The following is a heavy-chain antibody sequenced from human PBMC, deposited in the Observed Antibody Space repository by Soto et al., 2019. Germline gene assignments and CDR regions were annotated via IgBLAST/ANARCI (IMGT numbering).Heavy chain of an antibody. CDR3: ARNYYDSSGYYFLFDY. V-gene: IGHV3-48*02. CDR1: GFTFSSYS. J-gene: IGHJ4*02. Sequence: GGSLRLSCAASGFTFSSYSMNWVRQAPGKGLEWVSYISSSSSTIYYADSVKGRFTISRDNAKNSLYLQMNSLRDEDTAVYYCARNYYDSSGYYFLFDYWGQGTLVTVSS. D-gene: IGHD3-22*01. CDR2: ISSSSSTI.